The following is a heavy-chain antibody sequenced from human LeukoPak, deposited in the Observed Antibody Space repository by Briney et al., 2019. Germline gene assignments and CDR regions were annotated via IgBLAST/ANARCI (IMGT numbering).Heavy chain of an antibody. Sequence: ASVKVSCKASGYTFTGYYMHWVRLAPGQGLEWLGWISGYNGNTNYAQILQGRVTMTTDTSTSTAYMELRSLRSDDTAVYYCARGPGGRYGYHPLENYYYYYYMDVWGKGTTVTVSS. J-gene: IGHJ6*03. V-gene: IGHV1-18*04. CDR3: ARGPGGRYGYHPLENYYYYYYMDV. D-gene: IGHD3-16*01. CDR2: ISGYNGNT. CDR1: GYTFTGYY.